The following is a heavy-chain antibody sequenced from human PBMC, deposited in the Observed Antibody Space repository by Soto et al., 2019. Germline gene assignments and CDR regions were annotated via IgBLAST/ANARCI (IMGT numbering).Heavy chain of an antibody. D-gene: IGHD3-3*01. CDR2: ISYDGSNK. CDR1: GFTFSSYG. Sequence: GGSLRLSCAASGFTFSSYGMHWVRQAPGKGLEWVAVISYDGSNKYYADSVKGRFTISRDNSKNTLYLQMNSLRAEDTAVYYCARQAITIFGVTQYYFDYWGQGTLVTVSS. J-gene: IGHJ4*02. CDR3: ARQAITIFGVTQYYFDY. V-gene: IGHV3-30*03.